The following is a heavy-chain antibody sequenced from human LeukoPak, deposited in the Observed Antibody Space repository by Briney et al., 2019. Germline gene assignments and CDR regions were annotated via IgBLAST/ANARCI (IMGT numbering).Heavy chain of an antibody. CDR2: IRYDGSNK. Sequence: PGGSLRLSCAASGFTFSSYGMHWVRQAPGKGLEWVAFIRYDGSNKYYADSVKGRFTISRDNSKNTLYLQMNSLRAEDTAVYYCAKVRTPNVLLWFGDLGYWGQGTLSPSPQ. CDR1: GFTFSSYG. J-gene: IGHJ4*02. V-gene: IGHV3-30*02. D-gene: IGHD3-10*01. CDR3: AKVRTPNVLLWFGDLGY.